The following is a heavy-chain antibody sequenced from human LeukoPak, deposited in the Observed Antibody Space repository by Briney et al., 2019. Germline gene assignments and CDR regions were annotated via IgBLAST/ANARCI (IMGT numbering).Heavy chain of an antibody. Sequence: ASVKVSFKASGYTFTAYYIHWVRHAPGQGLEYMGVINPSSENTGYTQRFRGRVTMTRDTSTSTVYMQLSSLRSEDTAVYYCARGYYGSGSYSEYFQYWGQGTLVTVSS. CDR2: INPSSENT. CDR3: ARGYYGSGSYSEYFQY. J-gene: IGHJ1*01. D-gene: IGHD3-10*01. V-gene: IGHV1-46*01. CDR1: GYTFTAYY.